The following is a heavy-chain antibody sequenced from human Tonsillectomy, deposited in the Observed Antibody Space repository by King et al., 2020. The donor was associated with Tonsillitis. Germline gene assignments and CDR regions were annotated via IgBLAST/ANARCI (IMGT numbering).Heavy chain of an antibody. J-gene: IGHJ3*02. V-gene: IGHV5-51*01. CDR3: ARQITGTFDAFDI. D-gene: IGHD1-20*01. Sequence: VQLVESGAEVKKAGESLKISCKGCGDSFSSNWIAWVRHMPGKELEGIGIIYPGDFDTRYSPSFQGQVTISVDKSISTAYLQWSSLKASDTAMYYCARQITGTFDAFDIWGQGTRVTVSS. CDR1: GDSFSSNW. CDR2: IYPGDFDT.